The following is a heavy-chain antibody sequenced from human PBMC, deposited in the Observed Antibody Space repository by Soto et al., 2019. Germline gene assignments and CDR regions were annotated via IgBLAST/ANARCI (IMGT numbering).Heavy chain of an antibody. D-gene: IGHD6-6*01. CDR2: ISNNSTTI. CDR3: ARDRGIAARRGFDP. J-gene: IGHJ5*02. V-gene: IGHV3-11*04. CDR1: EFTFSDYY. Sequence: XGSLRLSCAASEFTFSDYYMSWIRQAPGKGLEWVSYISNNSTTIYYADSVKGRFTISRDNSKNTLYLQMNSLRAEDTAVYYCARDRGIAARRGFDPWGQGTLVTVSS.